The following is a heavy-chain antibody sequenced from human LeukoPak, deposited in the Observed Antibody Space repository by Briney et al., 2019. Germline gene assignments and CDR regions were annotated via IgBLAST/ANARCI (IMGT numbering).Heavy chain of an antibody. CDR1: GDSGISTNSY. Sequence: PSETLSLTCGVSGDSGISTNSYWGWIRQPPGRGLEWIGTIYYSGTSYYNPSLKSRVTISIDTSKNQFSLNMSPVTAADTAVYYCARLSGSHSYYFYMDVWGKGTTVTVSS. D-gene: IGHD3-10*01. CDR3: ARLSGSHSYYFYMDV. J-gene: IGHJ6*03. V-gene: IGHV4-39*01. CDR2: IYYSGTS.